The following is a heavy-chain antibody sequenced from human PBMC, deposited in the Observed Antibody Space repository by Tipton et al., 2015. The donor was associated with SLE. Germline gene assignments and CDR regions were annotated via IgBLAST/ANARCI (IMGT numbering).Heavy chain of an antibody. CDR3: ATNGHGETYEFFTEYLRH. CDR1: GDSISSSTDY. D-gene: IGHD5-12*01. J-gene: IGHJ1*01. Sequence: TLSLTCNVSGDSISSSTDYWGWIRQPQGKGLEWIGSIFYSGNTYYNPSLKSRVTISVDMSKNQFSLKLTSVTAADTAVYYCATNGHGETYEFFTEYLRHWGQGTLVTVSS. CDR2: IFYSGNT. V-gene: IGHV4-39*01.